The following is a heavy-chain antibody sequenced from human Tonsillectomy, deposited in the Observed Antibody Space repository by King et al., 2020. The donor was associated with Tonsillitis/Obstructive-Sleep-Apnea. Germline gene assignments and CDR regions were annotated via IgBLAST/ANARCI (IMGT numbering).Heavy chain of an antibody. V-gene: IGHV1-46*01. CDR3: ARDYNGGGIAAAGTYY. CDR1: GYTFTSYY. CDR2: INPSGGST. D-gene: IGHD6-13*01. J-gene: IGHJ4*02. Sequence: QLVQSGAEVKKPGASVKVSCKASGYTFTSYYMHWVRQAPGQGLEWMGIINPSGGSTSYAQKFQGRVTMTRDTSTSTVYMELSSLRSEDTAVYYCARDYNGGGIAAAGTYYWGQGTLVTVSS.